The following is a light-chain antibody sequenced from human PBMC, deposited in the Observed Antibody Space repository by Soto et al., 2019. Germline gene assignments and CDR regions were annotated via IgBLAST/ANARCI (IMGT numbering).Light chain of an antibody. CDR3: QQYFSTPLT. J-gene: IGKJ4*01. CDR1: QSVLYRSISKNY. Sequence: DIAMTQSPDSLAVSLGERATINCKSSQSVLYRSISKNYLAWYQQKPGQPPKLLIYWASTRGSGVPDRFSGSGSGTDFTLTISSLQAEDVAVYYCQQYFSTPLTFGGGTKVETK. V-gene: IGKV4-1*01. CDR2: WAS.